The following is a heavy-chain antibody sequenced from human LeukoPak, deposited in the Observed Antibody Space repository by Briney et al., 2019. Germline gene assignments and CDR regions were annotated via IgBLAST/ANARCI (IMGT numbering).Heavy chain of an antibody. D-gene: IGHD3-10*01. CDR3: ARDRVVRGVIKYWFAP. V-gene: IGHV1-46*01. Sequence: ASVKVSCKASGYTFTSYYMHWGRQAPGQGLELMGIINPSGGSTSYAQKFQGRVTMTRDTSTSTVYMELSSLRSEDTAVYYCARDRVVRGVIKYWFAPWGQGTLVTVSS. CDR2: INPSGGST. CDR1: GYTFTSYY. J-gene: IGHJ5*02.